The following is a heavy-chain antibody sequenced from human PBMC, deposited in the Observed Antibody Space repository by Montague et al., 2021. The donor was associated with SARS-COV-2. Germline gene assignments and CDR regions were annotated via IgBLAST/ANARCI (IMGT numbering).Heavy chain of an antibody. J-gene: IGHJ4*02. V-gene: IGHV4-59*01. CDR1: GGSINNYY. CDR2: ISDIGSN. Sequence: SETLSLTCTVSGGSINNYYWGWLRQPPGKALEYIAYISDIGSNHCNPSLKSRVTISVDTSRNQFYLNVNSVTAADTAVYYCARLQGGRRSLDYWGQGTLVTVPS. D-gene: IGHD3-10*01. CDR3: ARLQGGRRSLDY.